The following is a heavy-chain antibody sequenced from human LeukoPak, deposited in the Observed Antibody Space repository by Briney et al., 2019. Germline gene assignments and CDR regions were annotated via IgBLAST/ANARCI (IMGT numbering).Heavy chain of an antibody. CDR1: GFTFSSYA. D-gene: IGHD3-3*01. V-gene: IGHV3-30-3*01. Sequence: GRSLRLSCAASGFTFSSYAMHWVRQAPGKGLEWVAVISYDGSNKYYADSVKGRFTISRDNSKNTLYLQMNSLRAEDTAVYYCARDRIYDFWSGYYIGYYYYGMDAWGQGTTVTVSS. J-gene: IGHJ6*02. CDR2: ISYDGSNK. CDR3: ARDRIYDFWSGYYIGYYYYGMDA.